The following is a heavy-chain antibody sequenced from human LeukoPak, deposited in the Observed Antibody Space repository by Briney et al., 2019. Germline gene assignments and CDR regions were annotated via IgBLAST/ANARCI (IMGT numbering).Heavy chain of an antibody. CDR3: ASPGTYYYGSGSLGNHGMDV. J-gene: IGHJ6*02. D-gene: IGHD3-10*01. CDR1: GDTFSSYA. CDR2: IIPILGIA. Sequence: SVSVSCKASGDTFSSYAICWVRPAPGQGLEWMGRIIPILGIANAAQKFQGTVTVTAYKSTSTAYREQSSLRSEDTAVHYCASPGTYYYGSGSLGNHGMDVWGQGTTVTVSS. V-gene: IGHV1-69*10.